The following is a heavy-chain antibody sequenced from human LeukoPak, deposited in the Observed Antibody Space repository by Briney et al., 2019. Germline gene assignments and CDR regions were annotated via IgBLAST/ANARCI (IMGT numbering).Heavy chain of an antibody. V-gene: IGHV3-7*03. Sequence: PGGSVRLSCEASGFDFRNYYMSWVRQAPGKGLEWLANIKYDGTYTNYKDSVKGRLTLSRDNAKNSLYLQMNSLRAEDTALYYCARGEDSPFDYWGQGTLVTVSS. D-gene: IGHD3-22*01. CDR1: GFDFRNYY. CDR2: IKYDGTYT. CDR3: ARGEDSPFDY. J-gene: IGHJ4*02.